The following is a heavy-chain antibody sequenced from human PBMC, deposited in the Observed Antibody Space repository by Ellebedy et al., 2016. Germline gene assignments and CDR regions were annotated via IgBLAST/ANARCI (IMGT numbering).Heavy chain of an antibody. CDR1: GFTFSSYG. V-gene: IGHV3-74*01. Sequence: GESLKISCAASGFTFSSYGMHWVRQAPGKGLVWVSRINSDGSTTGYADSVKGRFTISRDNAKNTLYLQMNSLRAEDTAVYYCTRYNWNSGHYWGQGTLVTVSS. CDR3: TRYNWNSGHY. J-gene: IGHJ4*02. D-gene: IGHD1-7*01. CDR2: INSDGSTT.